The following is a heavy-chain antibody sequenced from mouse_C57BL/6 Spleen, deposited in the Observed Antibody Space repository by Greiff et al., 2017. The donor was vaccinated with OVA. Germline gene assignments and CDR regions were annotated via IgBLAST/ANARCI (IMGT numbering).Heavy chain of an antibody. V-gene: IGHV1-55*01. Sequence: QVQLQQSGAELVKPGASVKMSCKASGYTFTSYWITWVKQRPGQGLEWIGDIYPGSGSTNYNEKFKSKATLTVDTSSSTAYMQLSSLTSEDSAVYYCARDHYSNYGFAYWGQGTLVTVSA. CDR2: IYPGSGST. CDR1: GYTFTSYW. CDR3: ARDHYSNYGFAY. D-gene: IGHD2-5*01. J-gene: IGHJ3*01.